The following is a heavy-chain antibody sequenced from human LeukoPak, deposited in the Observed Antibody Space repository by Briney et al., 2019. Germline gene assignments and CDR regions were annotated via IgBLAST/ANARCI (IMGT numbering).Heavy chain of an antibody. J-gene: IGHJ5*02. CDR3: AKGGLRGGYSYAS. Sequence: GGSLRLSCAASGFTFSSSAMSWVRQAPGKGLEWVAAISDTGRLSYCADSVNGRFTISRDNSKNTLSLRMNSLRAADAAVYYCAKGGLRGGYSYASWGQGTLITVSS. D-gene: IGHD5-24*01. CDR2: ISDTGRLS. V-gene: IGHV3-23*01. CDR1: GFTFSSSA.